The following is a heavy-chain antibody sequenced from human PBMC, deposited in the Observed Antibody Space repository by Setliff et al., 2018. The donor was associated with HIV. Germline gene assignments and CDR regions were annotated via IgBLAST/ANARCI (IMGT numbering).Heavy chain of an antibody. Sequence: ASVKVSCKASGYTFTTYAIHWVRQAPGQRLEWMGWINAGNGNTKYSQKLQGRVTITRDTSASTAYMELSSLRSEDTAVYYCGRIYSSGWNYYYYYMDVWGKGTTVTVSS. CDR1: GYTFTTYA. CDR3: GRIYSSGWNYYYYYMDV. J-gene: IGHJ6*03. V-gene: IGHV1-3*01. D-gene: IGHD6-19*01. CDR2: INAGNGNT.